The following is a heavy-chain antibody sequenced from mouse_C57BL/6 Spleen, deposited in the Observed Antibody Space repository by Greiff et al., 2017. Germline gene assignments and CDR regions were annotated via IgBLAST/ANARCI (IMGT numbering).Heavy chain of an antibody. CDR2: IDPSDSYT. V-gene: IGHV1-50*01. CDR1: GYTFTSYW. J-gene: IGHJ3*01. D-gene: IGHD3-2*02. Sequence: QVQLQQPGAELVKPGASVKLSCKASGYTFTSYWMQWVKQRPGQGLEWIGEIDPSDSYTNYNQQFKGKATLTVDTSSSTAYMQLSSLTSEDSAVYYCARKGSSGYVGVAYWGQGTLVTVSA. CDR3: ARKGSSGYVGVAY.